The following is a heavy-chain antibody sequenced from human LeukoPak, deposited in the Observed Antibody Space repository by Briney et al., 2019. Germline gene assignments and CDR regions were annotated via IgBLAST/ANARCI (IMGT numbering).Heavy chain of an antibody. D-gene: IGHD3-10*01. CDR2: ISAYNGNT. CDR1: GYTFTDYG. J-gene: IGHJ5*02. V-gene: IGHV1-18*01. CDR3: ARGLLWFGELFWVFDP. Sequence: ASVKVSCKTSGYTFTDYGISWVRQAPGQGLEWMGWISAYNGNTNYAQKLQGRVTMTTDTSTSTAYMELRSLRSDDTAVYYCARGLLWFGELFWVFDPWGQGTLVTVSS.